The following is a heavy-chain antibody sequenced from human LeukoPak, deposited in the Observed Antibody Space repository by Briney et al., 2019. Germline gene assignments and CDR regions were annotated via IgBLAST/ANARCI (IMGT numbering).Heavy chain of an antibody. CDR3: ARATGYDYSNYGLLDPWEYYFDY. J-gene: IGHJ4*02. Sequence: GSSVKVSCKASGYTFTSYAMHWVRQAPGQRLEWMGWINAGNGNTKYSQKFQGRVTITRDASASTAYMELSSLRSEDTAVYYCARATGYDYSNYGLLDPWEYYFDYWGQGTLVTVSS. CDR1: GYTFTSYA. CDR2: INAGNGNT. V-gene: IGHV1-3*01. D-gene: IGHD4-11*01.